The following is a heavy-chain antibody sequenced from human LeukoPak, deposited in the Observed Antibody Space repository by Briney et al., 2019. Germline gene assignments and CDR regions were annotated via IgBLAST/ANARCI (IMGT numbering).Heavy chain of an antibody. V-gene: IGHV4-59*01. J-gene: IGHJ6*03. CDR3: AGDWGVEARPAYMAV. CDR1: GGSISSYY. CDR2: THYSGST. Sequence: SETLSLTCTVSGGSISSYYWSWIRQPPGKGLEWIGYTHYSGSTKYNPSLKSRLTISVDSSKNQFSLRLSSVTAADTAVYFCAGDWGVEARPAYMAVWSKGATVTIA. D-gene: IGHD6-6*01.